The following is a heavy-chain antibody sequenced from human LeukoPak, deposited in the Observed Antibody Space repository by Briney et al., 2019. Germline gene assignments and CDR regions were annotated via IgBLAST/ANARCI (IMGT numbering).Heavy chain of an antibody. CDR1: GGSFSGYY. J-gene: IGHJ6*04. CDR2: INHSGST. V-gene: IGHV4-34*01. Sequence: PSETLSLTCAVYGGSFSGYYWSWIRQPPGKGLEWIGEINHSGSTNYNPSLKSRVTISVDTSKNQSSLKLSSVTAADTAVYYCARGFHGMDVWGKGTTVTVSS. CDR3: ARGFHGMDV.